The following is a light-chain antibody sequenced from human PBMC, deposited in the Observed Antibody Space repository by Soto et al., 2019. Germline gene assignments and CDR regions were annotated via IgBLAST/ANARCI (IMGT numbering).Light chain of an antibody. CDR1: SSDVGGYNY. CDR2: EVS. J-gene: IGLJ1*01. V-gene: IGLV2-8*01. CDR3: SSYAGSNNSVNV. Sequence: QSALTQPPSASGSPGQSVTISCTGTSSDVGGYNYVSWYQQHPGKAPKLMIYEVSKRPSGVPDRFSGSKSGNTASLTVSGLQAEDEADYYCSSYAGSNNSVNVFGTGTKLTVL.